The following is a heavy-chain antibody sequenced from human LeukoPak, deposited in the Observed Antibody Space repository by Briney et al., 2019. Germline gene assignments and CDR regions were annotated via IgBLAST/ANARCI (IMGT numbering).Heavy chain of an antibody. CDR2: FDPEDGET. V-gene: IGHV1-24*01. CDR3: ATTKLPFYAYDY. CDR1: GYTHTELS. J-gene: IGHJ4*02. D-gene: IGHD5/OR15-5a*01. Sequence: ASVKVSCKVSGYTHTELSMHWVRQAPGKGLEWMGGFDPEDGETIYAQKFQGRVTMTEDTSTDTAYMELSSLRSEDTAVYYCATTKLPFYAYDYWGQGTLVTVSS.